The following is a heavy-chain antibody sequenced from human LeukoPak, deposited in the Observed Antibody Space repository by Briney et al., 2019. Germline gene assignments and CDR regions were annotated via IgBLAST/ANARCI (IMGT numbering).Heavy chain of an antibody. V-gene: IGHV3-23*01. CDR2: ISGETNNT. J-gene: IGHJ4*02. Sequence: GGSLRLSCVASGLTFSNSAMTWVRQGPGKGLEWVSSISGETNNTYYSDSVKGRFTISRDNSKNTLYLQMNSLRTEDTAVYYCARSAAAGRIVATFGYWGQGTLVIVSS. CDR3: ARSAAAGRIVATFGY. CDR1: GLTFSNSA. D-gene: IGHD5-12*01.